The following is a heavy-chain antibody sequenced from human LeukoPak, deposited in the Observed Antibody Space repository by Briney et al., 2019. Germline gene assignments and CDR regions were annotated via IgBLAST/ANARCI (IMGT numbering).Heavy chain of an antibody. CDR3: ARDLNWPGP. CDR1: GFTFSSYS. D-gene: IGHD5-24*01. V-gene: IGHV3-21*01. CDR2: ISSSNNYV. Sequence: GGSLRLSCAASGFTFSSYSMNWVRQAPGKGLEWVSFISSSNNYVYYADSVKGRFTISRDDAKNSLYLQMNSLRAEDTAVYYCARDLNWPGPWGQGTLVTVSS. J-gene: IGHJ5*02.